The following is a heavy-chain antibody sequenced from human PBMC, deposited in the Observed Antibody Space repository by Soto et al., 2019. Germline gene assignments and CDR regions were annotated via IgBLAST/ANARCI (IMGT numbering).Heavy chain of an antibody. Sequence: QITLKESGPTLVKPTQTLTLTCTFSGISLYTRGMGVGWIRQPPGKALEWLALISWDNDKRYSPSLRSRLTVTSDTSTNQVVLTMTNMDPVDTATYYCSHAVRQLVRSGFDYWCQGTLVTVSS. V-gene: IGHV2-5*02. CDR3: SHAVRQLVRSGFDY. CDR1: GISLYTRGMG. D-gene: IGHD6-13*01. J-gene: IGHJ4*02. CDR2: ISWDNDK.